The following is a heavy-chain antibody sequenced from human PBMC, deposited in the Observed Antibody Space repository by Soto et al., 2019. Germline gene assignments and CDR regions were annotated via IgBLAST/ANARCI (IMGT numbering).Heavy chain of an antibody. CDR2: IYSGGST. Sequence: EVQLVESGGGLVQPGGSLRLSCAASGFTVSTKYMRWVRQAPGKGLEWVSGIYSGGSTVYADSVRGRFTIYRDNSKNTVNIKMNSLRAEDTAVYYCARDPWAADYWGQGTLVTVSS. V-gene: IGHV3-66*01. CDR1: GFTVSTKY. CDR3: ARDPWAADY. J-gene: IGHJ4*02. D-gene: IGHD3-16*01.